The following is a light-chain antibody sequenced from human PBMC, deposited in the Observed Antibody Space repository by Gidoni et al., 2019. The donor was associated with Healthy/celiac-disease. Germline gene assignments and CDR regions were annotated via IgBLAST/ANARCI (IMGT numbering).Light chain of an antibody. Sequence: EIVLTQSPGTLSLSPGERATLSCRASQSVSSSYLAWYQQKPGQAPRLRIYGASSRATGIPDSFSGSGSGTDFTLTISRLEPEDFAVYYCQQYGSSPVTFGPGTKVDIK. V-gene: IGKV3-20*01. J-gene: IGKJ3*01. CDR1: QSVSSSY. CDR3: QQYGSSPVT. CDR2: GAS.